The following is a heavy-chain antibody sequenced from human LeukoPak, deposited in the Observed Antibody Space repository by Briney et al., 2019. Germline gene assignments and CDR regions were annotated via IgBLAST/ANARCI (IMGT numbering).Heavy chain of an antibody. J-gene: IGHJ4*02. CDR2: IRYDGSNK. CDR1: GFTFSSYG. Sequence: PGGSLRLSCAASGFTFSSYGMHWVRQAPGKGLEWVAFIRYDGSNKYYADSVKGRFTISRDNSKNTLYLQMNSLRAEDTAVYYCAKDGQSPRWYYDSSGSSTLDYWGQGTLVTVSS. CDR3: AKDGQSPRWYYDSSGSSTLDY. D-gene: IGHD3-22*01. V-gene: IGHV3-30*02.